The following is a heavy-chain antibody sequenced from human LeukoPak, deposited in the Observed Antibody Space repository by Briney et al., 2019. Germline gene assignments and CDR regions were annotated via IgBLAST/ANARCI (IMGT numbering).Heavy chain of an antibody. Sequence: SQTLSLTCTVSGDSISSGDYYWSWIRQPAGKGLEWIGHISTSGSTNYNPSLKSRVTMSVDTSKNQFSLKLSSVTAADTAVYYCARVRYSDSSVLTRKRSYYFDYWGREPWSPSPQ. CDR2: ISTSGST. CDR1: GDSISSGDYY. D-gene: IGHD3-22*01. V-gene: IGHV4-61*09. CDR3: ARVRYSDSSVLTRKRSYYFDY. J-gene: IGHJ4*02.